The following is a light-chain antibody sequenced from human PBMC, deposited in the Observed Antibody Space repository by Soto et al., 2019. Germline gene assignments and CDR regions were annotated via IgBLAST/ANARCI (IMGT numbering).Light chain of an antibody. CDR1: SSDVGGYNY. J-gene: IGLJ1*01. V-gene: IGLV2-14*01. CDR2: DVS. CDR3: SSYTSSSSYV. Sequence: SALIQPASVSGSPGQSITISCTGTSSDVGGYNYVSWYQQHPGKAPKLMIYDVSNRPSGVSNRFSGSKSGNTASLTISGLQAEDEADYYCSSYTSSSSYVFGTGTKVTVL.